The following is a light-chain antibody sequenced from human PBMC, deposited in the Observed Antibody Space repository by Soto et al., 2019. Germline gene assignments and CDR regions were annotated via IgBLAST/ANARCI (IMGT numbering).Light chain of an antibody. CDR2: HVS. CDR1: GTDVGQYNY. CDR3: SSYTSSTTWV. V-gene: IGLV2-8*01. Sequence: QSALTQPPSASGSPGQSVTISCTGAGTDVGQYNYVSWYQQHPGKAPKLLIHHVSRRPSGVPARFSGSKSGNTASLTISGLQTEDEAYYYCSSYTSSTTWVFGGGTKLTVL. J-gene: IGLJ3*02.